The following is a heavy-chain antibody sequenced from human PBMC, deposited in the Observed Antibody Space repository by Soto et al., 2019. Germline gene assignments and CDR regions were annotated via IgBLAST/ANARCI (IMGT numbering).Heavy chain of an antibody. J-gene: IGHJ6*02. CDR1: GFIFSSYG. CDR3: ARDKIGYCSSTSCYGYYYGMDV. V-gene: IGHV3-33*08. Sequence: VQLVESGGGLVQPGGSLRLSCAASGFIFSSYGMHWVRQAPGKGLEWVAVIWYDGSNKYYADSVKGRFTISRDNSKNTLYLQMNSLRAEDTAVYYCARDKIGYCSSTSCYGYYYGMDVWGQGTTVTVSS. D-gene: IGHD2-2*01. CDR2: IWYDGSNK.